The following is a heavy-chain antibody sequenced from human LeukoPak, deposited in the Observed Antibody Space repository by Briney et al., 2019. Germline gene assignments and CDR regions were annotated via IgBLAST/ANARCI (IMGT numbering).Heavy chain of an antibody. J-gene: IGHJ6*03. CDR3: TRDQRSGYSGYDYYYYYYMDV. Sequence: SKTLSLTCTVSGGSISSYYWSWIRQPPGKGLEWIGEINHSGSTNYNPSLKSRVTISVDTSKNQFSLKLSSVTAADTAVYYCTRDQRSGYSGYDYYYYYYMDVWGKGTTVTVSS. V-gene: IGHV4-59*12. D-gene: IGHD5-12*01. CDR1: GGSISSYY. CDR2: INHSGST.